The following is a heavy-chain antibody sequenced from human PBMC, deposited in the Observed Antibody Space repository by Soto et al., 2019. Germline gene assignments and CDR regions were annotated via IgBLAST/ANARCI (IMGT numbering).Heavy chain of an antibody. CDR3: ARIDLGYCSGGSCYSSLDYYHYYMDV. Sequence: ASVKVSCKASGYTFTSYGISWVRQAPGQGLEWMGWISAYNGNTNYAQKLQGRVTMTTDTSTSTAYMELRSLRSDDTAVYYCARIDLGYCSGGSCYSSLDYYHYYMDVWGKGTTVTVSS. J-gene: IGHJ6*03. CDR2: ISAYNGNT. D-gene: IGHD2-15*01. V-gene: IGHV1-18*01. CDR1: GYTFTSYG.